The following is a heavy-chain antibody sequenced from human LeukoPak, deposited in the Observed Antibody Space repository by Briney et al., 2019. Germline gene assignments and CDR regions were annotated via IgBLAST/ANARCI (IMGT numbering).Heavy chain of an antibody. CDR3: ASGVRYYDILTGSYPY. CDR1: EFPFVSYS. D-gene: IGHD3-9*01. V-gene: IGHV3-21*01. J-gene: IGHJ4*02. Sequence: GGSLRFSCPAYEFPFVSYSLNWVRQAPGRGLGWVPSISSSSSYIYYADSVKGRFTISRYNAKNSLYLQMNSLRAEDTAVYYCASGVRYYDILTGSYPYWGQGTLVTVSS. CDR2: ISSSSSYI.